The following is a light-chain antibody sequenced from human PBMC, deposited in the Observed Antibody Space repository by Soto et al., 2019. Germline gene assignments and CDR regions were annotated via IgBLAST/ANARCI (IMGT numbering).Light chain of an antibody. CDR3: QQYNNWPQS. CDR2: GAS. V-gene: IGKV3-15*01. Sequence: DIQMTQSPASLSASPGERATLSCRASQSVSSSLAWYQQKPGQAPKLLIYGASTRPTGIPARFSGSGSGTEFTLTISSLQSEDFAIYYCQQYNNWPQSFGQGTKLEIK. CDR1: QSVSSS. J-gene: IGKJ2*03.